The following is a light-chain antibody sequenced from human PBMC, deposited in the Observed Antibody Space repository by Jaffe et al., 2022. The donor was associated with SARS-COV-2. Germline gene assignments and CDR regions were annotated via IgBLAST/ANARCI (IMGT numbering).Light chain of an antibody. V-gene: IGLV2-14*01. CDR1: SSDVGGYNY. CDR2: DVT. J-gene: IGLJ1*01. CDR3: SSFTSSNQYA. Sequence: QSALTQPASVSGSPGQSITISCTGTSSDVGGYNYVSWYQQYPGKAPKLMIYDVTNRPSGVPDRFSGSKSGNSASLTISGLQAEDEADYYCSSFTSSNQYAFGTGTKVTVL.